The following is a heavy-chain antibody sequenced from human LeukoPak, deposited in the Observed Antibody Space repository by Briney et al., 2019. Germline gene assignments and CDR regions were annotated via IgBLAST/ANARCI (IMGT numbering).Heavy chain of an antibody. Sequence: SQTLSLTCTVSGGSISSGSYYWSWIRQPAGKGLEWIGRIYTSESTNYNPSLKSRVTISVDTSKNQFSLKLSSVTAADTAVYYCARVDSSSWYDYWGQGTLVTVSS. CDR3: ARVDSSSWYDY. J-gene: IGHJ4*02. CDR2: IYTSEST. D-gene: IGHD6-13*01. CDR1: GGSISSGSYY. V-gene: IGHV4-61*02.